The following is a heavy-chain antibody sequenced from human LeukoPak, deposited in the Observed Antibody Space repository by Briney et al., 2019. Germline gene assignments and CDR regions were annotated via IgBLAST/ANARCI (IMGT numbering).Heavy chain of an antibody. Sequence: SETLSLTCTVSGGSTSGYSWSWIREPPGKGREWIGYIYHSGSTNYNPSFKSRVTISIDTSKNQFSLKLSSVTAADTAVYYCARIWGHLGRFDYWGQGALVTVSS. D-gene: IGHD3-10*01. J-gene: IGHJ4*02. CDR2: IYHSGST. CDR1: GGSTSGYS. V-gene: IGHV4-59*01. CDR3: ARIWGHLGRFDY.